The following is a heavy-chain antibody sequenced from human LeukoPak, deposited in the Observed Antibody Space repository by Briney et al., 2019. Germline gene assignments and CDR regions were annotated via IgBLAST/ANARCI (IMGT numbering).Heavy chain of an antibody. D-gene: IGHD4-17*01. Sequence: PSETLSLTCTVSGGSISHYCWSWIRQAAGKGLEWIGRISRSGSTNYNPSLKSRVSMSVDTSKSQFSLKLNSVAAADTAVYYCAREYGDFDYWGQGTLVTVSS. CDR3: AREYGDFDY. CDR2: ISRSGST. CDR1: GGSISHYC. J-gene: IGHJ4*02. V-gene: IGHV4-4*07.